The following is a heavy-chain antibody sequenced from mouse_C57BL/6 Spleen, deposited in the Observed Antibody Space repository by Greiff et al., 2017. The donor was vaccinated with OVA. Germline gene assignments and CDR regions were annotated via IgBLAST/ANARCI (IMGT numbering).Heavy chain of an antibody. J-gene: IGHJ4*01. CDR2: IYPGSGNT. Sequence: VQVVESGPELVKPGASVKISCKASGYSFTSYYIHWVKQRPGQGLEWIGWIYPGSGNTKYNEKFKGKATLTADTSSSTAYMQLSSLTSEDSAVYYCAEDYDGYAMDYWGQGTSVTVSS. D-gene: IGHD2-4*01. CDR1: GYSFTSYY. CDR3: AEDYDGYAMDY. V-gene: IGHV1-66*01.